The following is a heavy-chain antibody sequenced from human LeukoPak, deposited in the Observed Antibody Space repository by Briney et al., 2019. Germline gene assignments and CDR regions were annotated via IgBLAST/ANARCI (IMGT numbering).Heavy chain of an antibody. J-gene: IGHJ4*02. CDR2: IIPILGIA. CDR1: GGTFSSYT. CDR3: ARERNDYVWGSYRPLDY. D-gene: IGHD3-16*02. Sequence: SVKVSCKASGGTFSSYTISWVRQAPGQGLEWMGRIIPILGIANYAQKFQSRVTMTTDTSTSTAYMELRGLRSDDTAVYYCARERNDYVWGSYRPLDYWGQGTLVTVSS. V-gene: IGHV1-69*04.